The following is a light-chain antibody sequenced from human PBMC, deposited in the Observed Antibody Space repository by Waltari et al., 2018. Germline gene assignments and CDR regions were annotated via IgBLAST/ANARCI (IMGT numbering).Light chain of an antibody. Sequence: EIVLTQSPGTLSLSPGERATLSCRASQSVSSSYLAWYQQKPGQAPRLLIYGASSRATGIPDRVSGSGSGTDFTLTISRLEPEDFAVYYCQQYGSSLLYTFGQGTKLEI. CDR2: GAS. J-gene: IGKJ2*01. V-gene: IGKV3-20*01. CDR3: QQYGSSLLYT. CDR1: QSVSSSY.